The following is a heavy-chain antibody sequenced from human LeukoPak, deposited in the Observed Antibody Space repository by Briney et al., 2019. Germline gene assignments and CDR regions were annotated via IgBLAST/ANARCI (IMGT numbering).Heavy chain of an antibody. CDR3: ARDGLAVAGSFDY. V-gene: IGHV1-2*02. CDR2: INPNSGGT. J-gene: IGHJ4*02. Sequence: ASVKVSCKASGYTFTGYYMHWVRQAPGQGLEWMGWINPNSGGTNYAQKSQGRVTMTRDTSISTAYMELSRLRSDDTAVYYCARDGLAVAGSFDYWGQGTLVTVSS. D-gene: IGHD6-19*01. CDR1: GYTFTGYY.